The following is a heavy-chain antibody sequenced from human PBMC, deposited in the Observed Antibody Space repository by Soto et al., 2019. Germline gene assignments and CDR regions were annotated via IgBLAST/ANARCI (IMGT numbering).Heavy chain of an antibody. V-gene: IGHV4-31*03. Sequence: SETLSLSCTVSGGSISSGGYYWSWIRQHPGKGLEWIGYIYYSGSTYYNPSLKSRVTISVDTSKNQFSLKLSSVTAADTAVYYCASKTHRVYCSSTSCYAGGFDYWGQGTLVTVSS. J-gene: IGHJ4*02. D-gene: IGHD2-2*01. CDR1: GGSISSGGYY. CDR2: IYYSGST. CDR3: ASKTHRVYCSSTSCYAGGFDY.